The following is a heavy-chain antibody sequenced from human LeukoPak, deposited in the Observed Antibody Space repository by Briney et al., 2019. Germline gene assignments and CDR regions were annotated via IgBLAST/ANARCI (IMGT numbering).Heavy chain of an antibody. Sequence: GRSLRLSCAASGFTFSNYGMHWVRQAPGKGLEWVAVICYDGSSKYYADSVKGRFTASRANCKSTLYLRMTSLSADSEAMYFCARPTLGEVGDDYFGYWGQGTLVTVSS. J-gene: IGHJ4*02. CDR3: ARPTLGEVGDDYFGY. CDR2: ICYDGSSK. D-gene: IGHD3-16*01. V-gene: IGHV3-33*01. CDR1: GFTFSNYG.